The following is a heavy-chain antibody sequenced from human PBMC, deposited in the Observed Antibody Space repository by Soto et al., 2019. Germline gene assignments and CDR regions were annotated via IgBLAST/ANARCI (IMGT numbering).Heavy chain of an antibody. D-gene: IGHD3-3*01. CDR1: GFTFNSYA. CDR3: AKVGSFYDYWSGRYYFDY. Sequence: PGGSLRLSCAASGFTFNSYAMSWVRQAPGKGLEWVSTISGTGGSTYYADSVKGRFTISRDNSKNTLYLQMKSLRAEDTAVYYCAKVGSFYDYWSGRYYFDYWGQGTLVTVSS. J-gene: IGHJ4*02. CDR2: ISGTGGST. V-gene: IGHV3-23*01.